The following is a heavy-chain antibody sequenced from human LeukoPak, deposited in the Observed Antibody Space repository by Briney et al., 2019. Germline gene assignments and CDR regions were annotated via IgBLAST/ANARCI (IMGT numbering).Heavy chain of an antibody. CDR3: AKLDWGGSRYGYFDS. D-gene: IGHD5-18*01. CDR1: GFSFSDYY. V-gene: IGHV3-11*01. Sequence: GGSLRLSCAASGFSFSDYYMSWIRQAPGKGLEWVSYISGSEDSIYYADSMKGRFAIARDNSMNSLYLQMNSLRADDTAVYYCAKLDWGGSRYGYFDSWGQGTLVTVSS. CDR2: ISGSEDSI. J-gene: IGHJ4*02.